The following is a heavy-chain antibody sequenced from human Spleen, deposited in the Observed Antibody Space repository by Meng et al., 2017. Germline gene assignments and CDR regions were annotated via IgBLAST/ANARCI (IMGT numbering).Heavy chain of an antibody. V-gene: IGHV4-34*01. J-gene: IGHJ4*02. CDR1: GGSFSDYY. CDR3: ARGPTTMAHDFDY. Sequence: QLQLKQWGAGLLTPSATLALTCVVSGGSFSDYYWSWIRQPPGKGLEWIGEINHSGSTNYNPPLESRATISVDTSQNNLSLKLSSVTAADSAVYYCARGPTTMAHDFDYWGQGTLVTVSS. CDR2: INHSGST. D-gene: IGHD4-11*01.